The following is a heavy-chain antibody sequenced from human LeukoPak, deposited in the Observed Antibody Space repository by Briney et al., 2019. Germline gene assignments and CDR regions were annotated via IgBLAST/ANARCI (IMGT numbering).Heavy chain of an antibody. D-gene: IGHD3-10*01. V-gene: IGHV1-18*01. CDR1: GYTFTSYG. J-gene: IGHJ4*02. CDR2: ISAYNGNT. CDR3: ARVIITMVRGVIITADY. Sequence: GASVKVSCKASGYTFTSYGISWVRQAPGQGLEWMGWISAYNGNTNYAQKLQGRVTMTTDTSTSTAYMELRSLRSDDTAVYYCARVIITMVRGVIITADYWGQGTLVTVSS.